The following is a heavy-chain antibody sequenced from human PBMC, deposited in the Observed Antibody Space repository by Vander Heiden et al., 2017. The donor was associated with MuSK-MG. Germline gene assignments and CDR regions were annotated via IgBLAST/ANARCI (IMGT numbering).Heavy chain of an antibody. CDR3: AKDPNGDYIGAFDM. V-gene: IGHV3-23*04. J-gene: IGHJ3*02. Sequence: EVQWVESGGGFVQPGGSLRLSCVASGLTFSNYVMVWVRQSPVKGLEWVAAISGSGGGTHYADSVKGRFTISRDNTKNTLFLQMNSLRPEDTAVYYCAKDPNGDYIGAFDMWGQGTMVTVSS. D-gene: IGHD4-17*01. CDR1: GLTFSNYV. CDR2: ISGSGGGT.